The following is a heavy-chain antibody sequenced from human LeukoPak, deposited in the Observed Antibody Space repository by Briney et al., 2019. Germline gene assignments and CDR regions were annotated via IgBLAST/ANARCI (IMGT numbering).Heavy chain of an antibody. CDR1: GGGGSISSHY. CDR2: IYHSGST. J-gene: IGHJ3*02. Sequence: PSETLSLTCTVSGGGGSISSHYWSWIRQPAGKGLEWIGSIYHSGSTYYNPSLKSRVTISVDTSKNQFSLKLSSVTAADTAVYYCARVEMATIMGIYANAFDIWGQGTMVTVSS. V-gene: IGHV4-39*07. CDR3: ARVEMATIMGIYANAFDI. D-gene: IGHD5-24*01.